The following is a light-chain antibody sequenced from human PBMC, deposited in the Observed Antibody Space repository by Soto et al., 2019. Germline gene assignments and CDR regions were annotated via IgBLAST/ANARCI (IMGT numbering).Light chain of an antibody. CDR2: DVA. J-gene: IGLJ2*01. V-gene: IGLV2-14*01. CDR1: SSDIGRYNL. Sequence: QSALTQPASVSGSPGQSITISCTGTSSDIGRYNLVSWHRLHPGKAPKLMIYDVAYRPSGVSDRFSGSKSGNTASLTISDLQADDEADYHCSSYTTTNPVVFGGGTKLTVL. CDR3: SSYTTTNPVV.